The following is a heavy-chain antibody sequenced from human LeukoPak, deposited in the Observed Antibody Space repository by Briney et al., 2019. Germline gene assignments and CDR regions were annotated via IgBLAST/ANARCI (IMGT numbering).Heavy chain of an antibody. Sequence: ASVKVSCKASGGTFSSYAISWVRQAPGQGLEWMGGFIPIFGTANYGQKFQGRVTITADESTSTAYMELSSRRSEDTAVYYCVSISEGSSSSESAFDIWGQGTMVTVSS. J-gene: IGHJ3*02. V-gene: IGHV1-69*13. CDR2: FIPIFGTA. CDR3: VSISEGSSSSESAFDI. D-gene: IGHD6-6*01. CDR1: GGTFSSYA.